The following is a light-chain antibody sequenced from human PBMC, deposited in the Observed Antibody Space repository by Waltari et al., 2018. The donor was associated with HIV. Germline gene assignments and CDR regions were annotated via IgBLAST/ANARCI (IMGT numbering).Light chain of an antibody. CDR1: SSNIGRFS. J-gene: IGLJ2*01. CDR3: AAWNDNLSGVV. CDR2: RNN. V-gene: IGLV1-47*01. Sequence: QSVLSQPPSASGTPGQRVTISCSGSSSNIGRFSVSWYRQVPGTTPQLLIYRNNQRPSGVPDRFSGSKSGTSASLAISGLRSEDEAYYYCAAWNDNLSGVVFGGGTELTVL.